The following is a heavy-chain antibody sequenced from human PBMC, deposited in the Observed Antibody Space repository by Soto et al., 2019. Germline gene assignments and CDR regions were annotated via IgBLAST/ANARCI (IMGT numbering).Heavy chain of an antibody. D-gene: IGHD1-1*01. V-gene: IGHV3-30-3*01. CDR3: ARETSLSYYYGMDV. J-gene: IGHJ6*02. CDR1: GFTFSSYA. Sequence: GGSLRLSCAASGFTFSSYAMHWVRQAPGKGLEWVAVISYDGSNKYYADSVKGRFTISRDNSKNTLYLQMNSLRAEGTAVYYWARETSLSYYYGMDVWDQGTTVTVS. CDR2: ISYDGSNK.